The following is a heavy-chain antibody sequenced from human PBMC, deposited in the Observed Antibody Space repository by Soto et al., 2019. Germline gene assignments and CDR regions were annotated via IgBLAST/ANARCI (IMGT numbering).Heavy chain of an antibody. CDR3: ARGGYYDSSGYHRTPFDY. CDR2: ISSSSSYT. CDR1: GFTFSDYY. Sequence: GGSLRLSCAASGFTFSDYYMSWIRQAPGKGLEWVSYISSSSSYTNYADSVKGRFTISRDNAKNSLYLQMNSLRAEDTAVYYCARGGYYDSSGYHRTPFDYWGQGTLVTVS. J-gene: IGHJ4*02. D-gene: IGHD3-22*01. V-gene: IGHV3-11*06.